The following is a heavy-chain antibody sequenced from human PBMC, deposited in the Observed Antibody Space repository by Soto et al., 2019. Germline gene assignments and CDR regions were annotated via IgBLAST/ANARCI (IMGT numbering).Heavy chain of an antibody. D-gene: IGHD3-22*01. J-gene: IGHJ5*02. CDR1: GFTFSSYG. Sequence: HPGGSLRLSCAASGFTFSSYGMHWVRQAPGKGLEWVAVISYDGSNKYYADSVKGRFTISRDNSKNTLYLQMNSLRAEDTAVYYCAKDSTPNNYYDSMWLLPWFDPWGQGTLVTVSS. CDR2: ISYDGSNK. CDR3: AKDSTPNNYYDSMWLLPWFDP. V-gene: IGHV3-30*18.